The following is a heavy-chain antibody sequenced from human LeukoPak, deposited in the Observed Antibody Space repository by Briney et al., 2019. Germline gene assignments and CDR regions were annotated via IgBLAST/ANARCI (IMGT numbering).Heavy chain of an antibody. CDR1: GYSLTSYD. CDR3: ARHPLPAPYWYFDL. J-gene: IGHJ2*01. Sequence: ASVKVSCKASGYSLTSYDINWVRQATGQGLEWMGWMNPNSGNTGYAPKFQGRVTMTRSTSISTAYMELSSLRSEDTAVYYCARHPLPAPYWYFDLWGRGTLVTVSS. V-gene: IGHV1-8*01. CDR2: MNPNSGNT.